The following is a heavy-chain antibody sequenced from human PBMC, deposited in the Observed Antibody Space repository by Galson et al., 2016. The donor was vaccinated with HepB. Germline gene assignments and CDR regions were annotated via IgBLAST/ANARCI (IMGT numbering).Heavy chain of an antibody. CDR3: ARDAYPFP. J-gene: IGHJ5*02. V-gene: IGHV3-11*01. Sequence: SLRLSCAASGFTFKDYYMTWIRQAPGKGLEWVSYISPGGDTIYYGDSVKGRFTISRDNARNSLYLQMNSLRAEDTAVYFCARDAYPFPWGQGTLVTVSS. CDR2: ISPGGDTI. CDR1: GFTFKDYY.